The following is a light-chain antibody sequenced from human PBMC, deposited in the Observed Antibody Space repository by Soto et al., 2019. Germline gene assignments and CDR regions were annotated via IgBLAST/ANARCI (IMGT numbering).Light chain of an antibody. CDR2: GAS. V-gene: IGKV3-15*01. Sequence: ILMTQSPATLSVSPGERATLSCRASQSISSNLGSYQQKPGKAPRLLIYGASTRATGIPARFSGSGSGTEFTLTISSLQSEDFAVYYCQQHNNWPITFGQGTRLEIK. J-gene: IGKJ5*01. CDR1: QSISSN. CDR3: QQHNNWPIT.